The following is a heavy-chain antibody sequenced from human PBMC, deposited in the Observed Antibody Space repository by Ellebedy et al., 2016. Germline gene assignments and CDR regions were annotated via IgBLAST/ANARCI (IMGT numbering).Heavy chain of an antibody. J-gene: IGHJ6*03. D-gene: IGHD7-27*01. Sequence: SETLSLTXAVYGGSFSGYYWSWIRQPPGKGLEWIGEINHSGSTNYNPSLKSRVTISVDTSKSQFSLKLSSVTAADTAAYYCARGTPPTGGSYYYMDVWGTGTTVTVSS. CDR1: GGSFSGYY. CDR3: ARGTPPTGGSYYYMDV. V-gene: IGHV4-34*01. CDR2: INHSGST.